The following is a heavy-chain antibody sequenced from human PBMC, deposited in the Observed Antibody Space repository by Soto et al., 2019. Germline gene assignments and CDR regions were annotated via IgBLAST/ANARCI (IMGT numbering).Heavy chain of an antibody. CDR3: ANHFLWFGELFLPWEVKYNTVPY. Sequence: PGGSLRLSCAASGFTFSSYAMSWVRQAPGKGLEWVSAIIGSGGSTYYADSVKGRFTISRDNSKNTLYLQMNSLRAEDTAVYYCANHFLWFGELFLPWEVKYNTVPYWGQGTLVTVLL. CDR2: IIGSGGST. J-gene: IGHJ4*02. V-gene: IGHV3-23*01. CDR1: GFTFSSYA. D-gene: IGHD3-10*01.